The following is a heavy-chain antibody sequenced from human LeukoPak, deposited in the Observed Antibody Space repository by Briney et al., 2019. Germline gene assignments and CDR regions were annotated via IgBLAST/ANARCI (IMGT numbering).Heavy chain of an antibody. D-gene: IGHD2-2*01. V-gene: IGHV1-58*01. CDR3: AADLGYCSSTSCYGFDY. J-gene: IGHJ4*02. CDR2: IVVGSGNT. CDR1: GFTFTSSA. Sequence: SVKVSCKASGFTFTSSAVQWVRQARGQRLEWIGWIVVGSGNTNYAQKFQERVTITRDMSTSTAYTELSSLRSEDTAVYYCAADLGYCSSTSCYGFDYWGQGTLVTVSS.